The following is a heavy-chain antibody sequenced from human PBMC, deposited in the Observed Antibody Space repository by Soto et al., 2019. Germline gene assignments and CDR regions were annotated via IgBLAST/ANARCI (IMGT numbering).Heavy chain of an antibody. J-gene: IGHJ4*02. CDR1: GYRFTSYW. CDR3: ARLYDGYHFDY. V-gene: IGHV5-51*01. Sequence: GESLKISCTGSGYRFTSYWIGWVRQMPGKGLEWMGIIYPGDSDTRYSPSFQGQVTISADKSISTAYLQWNSLKASDTAMYYCARLYDGYHFDYWGQGTVVTVSS. CDR2: IYPGDSDT. D-gene: IGHD5-12*01.